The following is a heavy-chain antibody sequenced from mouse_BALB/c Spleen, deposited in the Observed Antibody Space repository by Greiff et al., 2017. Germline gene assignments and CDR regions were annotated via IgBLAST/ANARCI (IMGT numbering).Heavy chain of an antibody. V-gene: IGHV5-6*02. Sequence: DVMLVESGGDLVKPGGSLKLSCAASGFTFSSYGMSWVRQTPDKRLEWVATISSGGSYTYYPDSVKGRFTISRDNAKNTLYLQMSSLKSEDTAMYYCAGRDGSSYFDYWGQGTTLTVSS. D-gene: IGHD1-1*01. CDR2: ISSGGSYT. J-gene: IGHJ2*01. CDR1: GFTFSSYG. CDR3: AGRDGSSYFDY.